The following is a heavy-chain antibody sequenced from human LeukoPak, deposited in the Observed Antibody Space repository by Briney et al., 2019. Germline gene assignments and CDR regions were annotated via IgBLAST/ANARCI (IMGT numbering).Heavy chain of an antibody. J-gene: IGHJ4*02. V-gene: IGHV3-30*04. CDR2: ISYDGSNK. CDR1: GFTFTSYA. CDR3: AKDWDDYYGSGSYFDY. D-gene: IGHD3-10*01. Sequence: PGGSLRLSSTASGFTFTSYAMHWVRQAPGKGLEWVAVISYDGSNKYYADSVKGRFTISRDNSKNTLYLQMNSLRAEDTAVYYCAKDWDDYYGSGSYFDYWGQGTLVTVSS.